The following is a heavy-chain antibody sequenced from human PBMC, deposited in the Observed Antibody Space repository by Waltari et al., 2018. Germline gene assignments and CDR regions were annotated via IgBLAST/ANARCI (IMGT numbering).Heavy chain of an antibody. CDR3: ARGRGYSRW. CDR2: INHSGST. V-gene: IGHV4-34*01. D-gene: IGHD5-18*01. J-gene: IGHJ4*02. CDR1: GGSFSGYC. Sequence: QVQLQQWVAGLLKPSETLSRTCDVYGGSFSGYCWSWSRQPPGKGLEWIGEINHSGSTNYNPSLKSRVTISVDTSKNQFSLKLSSVTAADTAVYYCARGRGYSRWWGQGTLVTVSS.